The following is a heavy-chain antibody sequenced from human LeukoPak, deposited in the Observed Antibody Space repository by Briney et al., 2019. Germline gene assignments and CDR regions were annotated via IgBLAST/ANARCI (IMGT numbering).Heavy chain of an antibody. Sequence: GESLKISCKASGYSFTTYWIAWVRQLPGKGLEWMGRVYPGDSDTTYSPSFQGQVTISADKSINTAYLQWSSLKASDTAMYYCARRGKWELPSFDYWGQGTLVTVSS. CDR1: GYSFTTYW. J-gene: IGHJ4*02. V-gene: IGHV5-51*01. CDR2: VYPGDSDT. CDR3: ARRGKWELPSFDY. D-gene: IGHD1-26*01.